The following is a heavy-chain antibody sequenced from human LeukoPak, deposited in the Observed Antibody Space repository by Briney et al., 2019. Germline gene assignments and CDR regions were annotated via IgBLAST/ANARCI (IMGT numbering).Heavy chain of an antibody. CDR3: ARDRSSSYYFDY. CDR2: ISYDGSNK. V-gene: IGHV3-30-3*01. D-gene: IGHD6-6*01. J-gene: IGHJ4*02. Sequence: GGSLRLSCAASGFTFSSYAMHWVRQAPGKGLEWVAVISYDGSNKYYADSVKGRFTISRDNSKNTLYLQMNSLRAEDTAVYYCARDRSSSYYFDYWGQGTLVTVSS. CDR1: GFTFSSYA.